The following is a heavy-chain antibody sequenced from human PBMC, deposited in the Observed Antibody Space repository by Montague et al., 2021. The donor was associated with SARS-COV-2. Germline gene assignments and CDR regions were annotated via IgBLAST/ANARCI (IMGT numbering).Heavy chain of an antibody. J-gene: IGHJ6*02. CDR1: GGSISTYY. D-gene: IGHD4-23*01. CDR2: IYYSGST. Sequence: SETLSLTCSVSGGSISTYYWSWIRQPPGKGLEWIGYIYYSGSTNYNPSLKSRVTISIDTSKNQFSLELSSVTAADMAVYYCAGYDRGGNYASPIYAMDVWGQGTTVTVSS. V-gene: IGHV4-59*01. CDR3: AGYDRGGNYASPIYAMDV.